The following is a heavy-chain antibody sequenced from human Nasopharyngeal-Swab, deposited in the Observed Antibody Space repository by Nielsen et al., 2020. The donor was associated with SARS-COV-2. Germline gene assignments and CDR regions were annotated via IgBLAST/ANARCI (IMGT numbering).Heavy chain of an antibody. J-gene: IGHJ4*02. V-gene: IGHV3-21*01. CDR1: GFTFSSYS. CDR2: ISSSSSYI. D-gene: IGHD1-1*01. CDR3: ARASRGTSTRTFDY. Sequence: GESLKISCAASGFTFSSYSMNWVRQAPGKGLEWVSSISSSSSYIYYADSVKGRFTISRDNAKNSPYLQMNSLRAEDTAVYYCARASRGTSTRTFDYWGQGTLVTVSS.